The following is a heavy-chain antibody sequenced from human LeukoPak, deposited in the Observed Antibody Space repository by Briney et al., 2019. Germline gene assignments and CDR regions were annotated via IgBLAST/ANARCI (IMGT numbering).Heavy chain of an antibody. CDR2: ISYDGSSK. D-gene: IGHD2-15*01. V-gene: IGHV3-30*18. CDR1: GFTFSSFG. J-gene: IGHJ3*02. CDR3: AKDQGEYCSGGSCYSGHDAFDI. Sequence: GGSLRLSCAASGFTFSSFGMHWVRQAPGKGLEWVAVISYDGSSKYYADSVKGRFTISRDNSKNTLYLQMISLRAEDTAVYYCAKDQGEYCSGGSCYSGHDAFDIWGQGTMVTVSS.